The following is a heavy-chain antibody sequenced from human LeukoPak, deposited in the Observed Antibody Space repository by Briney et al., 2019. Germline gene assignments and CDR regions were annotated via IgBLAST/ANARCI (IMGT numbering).Heavy chain of an antibody. Sequence: GESLKISCKGSGYTFNGFWIAWVRQMPGKGLEWMGIIYPSDSDTKYRPSVQGQVTISADRSINTAYLQWSSPKASDTAMYYCARRDSKLDWGQGTLVTVSS. J-gene: IGHJ4*02. CDR3: ARRDSKLD. D-gene: IGHD3-22*01. CDR2: IYPSDSDT. CDR1: GYTFNGFW. V-gene: IGHV5-51*01.